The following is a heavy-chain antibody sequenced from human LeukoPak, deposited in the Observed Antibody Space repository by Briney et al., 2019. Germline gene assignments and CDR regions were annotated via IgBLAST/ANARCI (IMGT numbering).Heavy chain of an antibody. J-gene: IGHJ4*02. CDR2: IRYDGSKK. CDR1: GFTFSSYG. V-gene: IGHV3-30*02. D-gene: IGHD3-10*01. CDR3: AKDYNRAYYYGSGFDY. Sequence: QPGGSLRLSCAASGFTFSSYGMNWVRQAPGKGLEWVAFIRYDGSKKYSADSVKGRFTISRDNSKNTLYLQMNSLRAEDTAVYYCAKDYNRAYYYGSGFDYWGQGTLVTASS.